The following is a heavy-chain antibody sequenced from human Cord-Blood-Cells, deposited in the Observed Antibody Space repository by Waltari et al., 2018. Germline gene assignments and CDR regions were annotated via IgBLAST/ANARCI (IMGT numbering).Heavy chain of an antibody. CDR1: GFTFSSYS. D-gene: IGHD6-19*01. CDR3: ARTSGWYAFDI. V-gene: IGHV3-21*01. Sequence: EVQLVESGGGLVKPGGSLRLSCAASGFTFSSYSMNWVRQAPGKGLEWVSSISSSSSYIYYTDSVKGRFTISRDDAKNSLYLQMNSLRAEDTAVYYCARTSGWYAFDIWGQGTMVTVSS. CDR2: ISSSSSYI. J-gene: IGHJ3*02.